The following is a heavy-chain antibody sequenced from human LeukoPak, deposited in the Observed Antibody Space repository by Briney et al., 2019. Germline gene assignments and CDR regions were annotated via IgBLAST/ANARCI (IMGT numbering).Heavy chain of an antibody. D-gene: IGHD6-19*01. CDR2: INWNSGSI. V-gene: IGHV3-9*01. J-gene: IGHJ4*02. CDR1: GFTFYDYA. CDR3: ARTSGIAVAGLPGDY. Sequence: PGGSLRLSCAASGFTFYDYAMHWVRQAPGKGLEWVSSINWNSGSIGYADSVKGRFTISRDNAKNSLYLQMNSLRADDTAVYYCARTSGIAVAGLPGDYWGQGTLVTVSS.